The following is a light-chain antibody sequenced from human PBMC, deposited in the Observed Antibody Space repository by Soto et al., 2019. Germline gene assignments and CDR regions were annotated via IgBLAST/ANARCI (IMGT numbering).Light chain of an antibody. CDR1: SSDVGGYNY. CDR3: CSYAGTYTLVV. V-gene: IGLV2-11*01. Sequence: QSALTQPRSVSGSPGQSVTISCTGASSDVGGYNYVSWYQQRPGEVPKLMIYDVTKRPSGVPDRFSGSKSGNTASLTISGLRAEDEADYYCCSYAGTYTLVVFGGGTQLTVL. J-gene: IGLJ2*01. CDR2: DVT.